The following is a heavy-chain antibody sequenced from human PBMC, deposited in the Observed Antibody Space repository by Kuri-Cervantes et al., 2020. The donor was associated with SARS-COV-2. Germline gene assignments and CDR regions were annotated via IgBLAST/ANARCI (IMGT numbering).Heavy chain of an antibody. D-gene: IGHD1-1*01. V-gene: IGHV3-43D*04. CDR1: GFTFDDYA. J-gene: IGHJ6*02. Sequence: GGSLRLSCAASGFTFDDYAMHWVRQAPGKGLEWVSLISWDGGSTYYADSVKGRFTISRDNSKNSLYLQMNSLRAEDTALYYCAKEIGQLSYYYGMDVWGQGTTVTVSS. CDR2: ISWDGGST. CDR3: AKEIGQLSYYYGMDV.